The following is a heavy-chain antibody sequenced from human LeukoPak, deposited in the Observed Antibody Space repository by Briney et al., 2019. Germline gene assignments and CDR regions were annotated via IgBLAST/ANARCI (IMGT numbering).Heavy chain of an antibody. CDR3: ARNPVLGCTAGSCYSRSVWFDP. CDR1: GGSISSDDSS. Sequence: SETLSLTCAVSGGSISSDDSSWTWIRQPPGEGLEWIGYISHTAKTYYNPSLKSRVIISVDRSKNQFSLNLNSVTAADTAVYYCARNPVLGCTAGSCYSRSVWFDPWGQGTLVTVSS. D-gene: IGHD2-15*01. J-gene: IGHJ5*02. V-gene: IGHV4-30-2*01. CDR2: ISHTAKT.